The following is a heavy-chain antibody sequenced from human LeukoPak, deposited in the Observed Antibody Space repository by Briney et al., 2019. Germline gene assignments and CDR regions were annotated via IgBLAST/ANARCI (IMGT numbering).Heavy chain of an antibody. J-gene: IGHJ4*02. Sequence: GGSLRLSCAASGFRFSSYEMNWVRQAPGKGLEWVSYISSSGSTIYYADSVKGRFTLSRDNAKNSLYLQMNSLRAEDTAVYYCARVSGMILTGYYVDYWGQGTLVTVSS. CDR3: ARVSGMILTGYYVDY. CDR2: ISSSGSTI. D-gene: IGHD3-9*01. CDR1: GFRFSSYE. V-gene: IGHV3-48*03.